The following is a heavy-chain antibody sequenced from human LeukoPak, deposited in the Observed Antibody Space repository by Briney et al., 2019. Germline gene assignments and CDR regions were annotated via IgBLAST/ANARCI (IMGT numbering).Heavy chain of an antibody. CDR3: ARGDSGSYGDYYYYMDV. D-gene: IGHD1-26*01. J-gene: IGHJ6*03. CDR2: IYTSGST. CDR1: GGSISSGSYY. Sequence: SETLSLTCTVSGGSISSGSYYWSWIRQPAGKGLEWTGRIYTSGSTNYNPSLKSRVTISVDTSKNQFSLKLSSVTAADTAVYYCARGDSGSYGDYYYYMDVWGKGTTVTISS. V-gene: IGHV4-61*02.